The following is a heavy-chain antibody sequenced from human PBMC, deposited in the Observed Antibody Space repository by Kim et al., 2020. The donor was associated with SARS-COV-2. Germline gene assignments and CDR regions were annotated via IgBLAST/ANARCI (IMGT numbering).Heavy chain of an antibody. D-gene: IGHD6-13*01. CDR1: GFIFSNYV. CDR3: AKDLLGTASGTGGDGIVV. J-gene: IGHJ3*01. Sequence: GGSLRLSCAASGFIFSNYVITWVRQAPGKGLEWVSLIYSDGGGTHYTDSVRGRFIISRDNSKDTLYLQLNSLRAEDTAVYFCAKDLLGTASGTGGDGIVVWGQGTMVTASS. V-gene: IGHV3-23*03. CDR2: IYSDGGGT.